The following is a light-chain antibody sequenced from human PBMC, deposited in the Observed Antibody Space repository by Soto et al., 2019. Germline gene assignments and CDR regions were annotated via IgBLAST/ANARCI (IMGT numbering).Light chain of an antibody. V-gene: IGLV1-47*01. J-gene: IGLJ1*01. CDR1: SSNIGTNY. Sequence: QSALTQPPSASGTPGQRVTVSCSGGSSNIGTNYVYWYQQLPGTAPTLPIYRNSQRPSGVPDRFSGSKSGTSASLAISGLRSEEDADYYCATWDDRRNGHVFGTGTKVTVL. CDR2: RNS. CDR3: ATWDDRRNGHV.